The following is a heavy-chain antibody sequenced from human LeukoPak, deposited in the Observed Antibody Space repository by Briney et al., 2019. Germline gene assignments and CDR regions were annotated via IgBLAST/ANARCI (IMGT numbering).Heavy chain of an antibody. Sequence: GGSLRLSCAASGFTFSSYSMNWVRQAPGKGLEWVSSISSSSSYIYYADSVKGRFTIFRANSKNTLYLQMNSLRVEDTAVYYCAKVKYSSGYEDDAFDIWGQGTMVTVSS. D-gene: IGHD3-22*01. CDR3: AKVKYSSGYEDDAFDI. CDR2: ISSSSSYI. J-gene: IGHJ3*02. CDR1: GFTFSSYS. V-gene: IGHV3-21*04.